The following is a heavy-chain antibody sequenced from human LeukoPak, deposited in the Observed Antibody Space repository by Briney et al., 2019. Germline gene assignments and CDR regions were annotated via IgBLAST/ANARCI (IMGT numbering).Heavy chain of an antibody. Sequence: SETLSLTCTVSGGSISYFYWSWIRQPAGKGLEWIGRIYTSGSTNYNPSLKSRVTISVDTSKNQFSLKLSSVTAADTAVYYCASLTTAEAFDIWGQGTMVTVSS. CDR1: GGSISYFY. V-gene: IGHV4-4*07. J-gene: IGHJ3*02. D-gene: IGHD3-22*01. CDR3: ASLTTAEAFDI. CDR2: IYTSGST.